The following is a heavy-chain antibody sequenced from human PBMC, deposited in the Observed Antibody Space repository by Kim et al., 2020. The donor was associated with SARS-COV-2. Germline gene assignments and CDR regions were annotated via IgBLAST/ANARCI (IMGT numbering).Heavy chain of an antibody. Sequence: SETLSLTCTVSGGSISSSNYYWGWIRQPPGKGLEWIANIYYSGNTYYNAYLKRPVTISADTSSNKFHLTLRSVTAADTAVYYCARAPDNYNRSPFD. CDR2: IYYSGNT. CDR3: ARAPDNYNRSPFD. D-gene: IGHD3-22*01. V-gene: IGHV4-39*06. CDR1: GGSISSSNYY. J-gene: IGHJ5*01.